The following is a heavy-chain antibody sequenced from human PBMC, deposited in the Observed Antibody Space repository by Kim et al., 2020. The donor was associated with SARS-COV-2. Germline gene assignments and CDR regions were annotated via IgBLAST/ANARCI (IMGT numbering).Heavy chain of an antibody. D-gene: IGHD3-16*01. Sequence: STTTYYADSVKGRFTGSRDNAKNSLYLQMDSLIDEDTAVYYCARDWALDSWGQGTLVTVSS. V-gene: IGHV3-48*02. CDR3: ARDWALDS. J-gene: IGHJ4*02. CDR2: STTT.